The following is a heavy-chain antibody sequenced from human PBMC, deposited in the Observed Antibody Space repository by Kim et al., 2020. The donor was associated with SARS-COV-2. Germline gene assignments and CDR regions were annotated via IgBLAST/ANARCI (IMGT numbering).Heavy chain of an antibody. J-gene: IGHJ3*02. CDR1: GHH. Sequence: GGSLRLSCRVSGHHMHWVRQAPGKGLEWVPGISDNGEGKYYADSVKGRFTISRDNSRDTVYLQMNSLRAEDAAIYYCAKEGWSSGYAGCFDIWGQGTMVTVSS. CDR2: ISDNGEGK. D-gene: IGHD3-22*01. CDR3: AKEGWSSGYAGCFDI. V-gene: IGHV3-23*01.